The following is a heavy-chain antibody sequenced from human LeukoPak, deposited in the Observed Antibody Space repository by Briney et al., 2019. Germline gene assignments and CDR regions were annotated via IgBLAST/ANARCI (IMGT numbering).Heavy chain of an antibody. CDR3: ARESLIVEAGTNAFDI. CDR1: GGSISSSSYY. D-gene: IGHD6-19*01. CDR2: IYYSGST. Sequence: SETLSLTCTVSGGSISSSSYYWGWIRQPPGKGLEWIGSIYYSGSTYYNPSLKSRVTISVDTSKNQFSLKLSSVTAADTAVYYCARESLIVEAGTNAFDIWGQGTMVIVSS. J-gene: IGHJ3*02. V-gene: IGHV4-39*07.